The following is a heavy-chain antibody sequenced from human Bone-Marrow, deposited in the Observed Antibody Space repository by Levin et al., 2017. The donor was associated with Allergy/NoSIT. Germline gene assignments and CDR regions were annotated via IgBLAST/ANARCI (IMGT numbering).Heavy chain of an antibody. CDR2: IYPGDSDT. V-gene: IGHV5-51*01. Sequence: GESLKISCKASGYIFTSYWIGWVRQIPGKGLEWMGVIYPGDSDTSYSPSFQGHVTISVDKSISTAYLQWSRLKASDTAMYFCARQRDLAERTNWSPFDYWGQGTLVTVSS. J-gene: IGHJ4*02. D-gene: IGHD1-1*01. CDR3: ARQRDLAERTNWSPFDY. CDR1: GYIFTSYW.